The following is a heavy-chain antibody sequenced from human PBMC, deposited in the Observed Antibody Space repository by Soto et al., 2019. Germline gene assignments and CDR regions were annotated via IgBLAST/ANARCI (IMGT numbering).Heavy chain of an antibody. D-gene: IGHD4-17*01. CDR3: ARDPGYGRGWAWDI. CDR1: GFSLSSYN. V-gene: IGHV3-48*01. Sequence: VSLRLSCAASGFSLSSYNMIWVRQAPGKGLEWISYISTGSTTIYYADSVKGRFTISRDNAKNSLYLQMNSLRAEDTALYYCARDPGYGRGWAWDIWGKGTLVTVS. CDR2: ISTGSTTI. J-gene: IGHJ3*02.